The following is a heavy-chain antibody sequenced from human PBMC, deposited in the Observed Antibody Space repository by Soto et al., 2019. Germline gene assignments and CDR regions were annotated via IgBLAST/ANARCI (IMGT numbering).Heavy chain of an antibody. J-gene: IGHJ5*02. CDR2: ITWNGGTI. Sequence: EVQLVESGGGLVQPGRSLRLSCAASGFAFDDYVMHWVRQPPGRGLEWVSGITWNGGTIRYVDSVKGRFTMSRDNAENSLYLQMNSLRPEDTAVYYCAKGGSAALIAPSGRDNWFDPWGQGTQVTVSS. V-gene: IGHV3-9*01. CDR1: GFAFDDYV. D-gene: IGHD6-13*01. CDR3: AKGGSAALIAPSGRDNWFDP.